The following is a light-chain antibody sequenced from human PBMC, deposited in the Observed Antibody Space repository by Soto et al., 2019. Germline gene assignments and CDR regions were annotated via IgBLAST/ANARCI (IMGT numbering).Light chain of an antibody. CDR3: TSYASSSALL. J-gene: IGLJ2*01. Sequence: QSALTQPASVSGSPGQSITISCTGTRRDVGGYNYVCWFQHHPGKAPKLIIYEVTNRPSGVSNRFSGSKSGNTASLTISGLQAEDEADYYCTSYASSSALLFGGGTKVTVL. CDR1: RRDVGGYNY. CDR2: EVT. V-gene: IGLV2-14*01.